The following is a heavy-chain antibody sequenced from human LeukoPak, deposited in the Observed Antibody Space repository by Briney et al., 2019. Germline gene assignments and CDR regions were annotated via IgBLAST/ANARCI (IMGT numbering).Heavy chain of an antibody. CDR2: INPSGGST. V-gene: IGHV1-46*01. J-gene: IGHJ3*01. Sequence: ASVKVSCKASGYTFTSYYIHWVRQAPGQGLEWMGIINPSGGSTSYAQKFQGRVTMTRDTSTSTVYMELSSLRSEDTAVYYCARVHGITRVMDAFDVWGQGTTVTVSS. CDR3: ARVHGITRVMDAFDV. CDR1: GYTFTSYY. D-gene: IGHD3-10*01.